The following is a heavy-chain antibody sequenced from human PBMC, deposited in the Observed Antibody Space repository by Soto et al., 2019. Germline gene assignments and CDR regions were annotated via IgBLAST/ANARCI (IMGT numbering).Heavy chain of an antibody. D-gene: IGHD4-4*01. CDR1: GGSISSGDYY. CDR2: IYYSGST. J-gene: IGHJ4*02. Sequence: PSETLSLTCTVSGGSISSGDYYWSWIRQPPGKGLEWIGYIYYSGSTYYNPSLKSRVTISVDTSKNQFSLKLSSVTAADTAVYYCVSFYSKYYFDYWGQGTLVTVSS. CDR3: VSFYSKYYFDY. V-gene: IGHV4-30-4*01.